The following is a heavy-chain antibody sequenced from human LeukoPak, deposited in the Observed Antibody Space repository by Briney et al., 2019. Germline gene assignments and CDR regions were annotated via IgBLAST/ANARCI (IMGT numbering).Heavy chain of an antibody. J-gene: IGHJ5*02. CDR2: MNPNSGNT. Sequence: ASVKVSCKASGYTFTSYDINWVRQATGQGLEWMGWMNPNSGNTGYAQKFQGRVTMPRNTSISTAYMELSSLRSEDTAVYYCARKLGYCSSTSCYGDSYNWFDPWGQGTLVTVSS. V-gene: IGHV1-8*01. D-gene: IGHD2-2*01. CDR1: GYTFTSYD. CDR3: ARKLGYCSSTSCYGDSYNWFDP.